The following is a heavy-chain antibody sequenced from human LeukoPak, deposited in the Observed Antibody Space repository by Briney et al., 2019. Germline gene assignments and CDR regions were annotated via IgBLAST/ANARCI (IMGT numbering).Heavy chain of an antibody. D-gene: IGHD3-10*01. V-gene: IGHV3-23*01. CDR3: AKVRGVIIRSPVDY. CDR2: ISGSGGST. J-gene: IGHJ4*02. Sequence: PGGSLRLSCAASGFTFSSYAMSWVRQAPGKGLEWVSAISGSGGSTYYADSVKGRFTISRDNSKNTLYLQMNSLRAEDTAVYYCAKVRGVIIRSPVDYWGQGTLVTVSS. CDR1: GFTFSSYA.